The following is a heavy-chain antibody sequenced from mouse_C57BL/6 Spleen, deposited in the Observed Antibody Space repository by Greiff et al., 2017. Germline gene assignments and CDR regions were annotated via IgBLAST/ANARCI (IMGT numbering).Heavy chain of an antibody. Sequence: VQLQQPGTELVKPGASVKLSCKASGYTFTSYWMHWVKQRPGQGLEWIGNINPSTGGTNYNEKFKSKATLSVDKSSRTAYMQLSSLTSEDSAVYYWARGIVYYYGSSYAKDYWGQGTSVTVSS. CDR2: INPSTGGT. J-gene: IGHJ4*01. V-gene: IGHV1-53*01. CDR3: ARGIVYYYGSSYAKDY. CDR1: GYTFTSYW. D-gene: IGHD1-1*01.